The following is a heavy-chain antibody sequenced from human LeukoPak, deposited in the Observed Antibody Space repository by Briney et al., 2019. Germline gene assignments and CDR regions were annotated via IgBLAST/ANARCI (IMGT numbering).Heavy chain of an antibody. CDR1: GFTFSSYG. D-gene: IGHD1-26*01. CDR3: AKDSWEVGATSEIDY. Sequence: PGXXLRLSCAASGFTFSSYGMHWVRQAPGKGLEWVAFIRYDGSNKYYADSVKGRFTISRDNSKNTLYLQMNSLRAKDTAVYYCAKDSWEVGATSEIDYWGQGTLVTVSS. J-gene: IGHJ4*02. V-gene: IGHV3-30*02. CDR2: IRYDGSNK.